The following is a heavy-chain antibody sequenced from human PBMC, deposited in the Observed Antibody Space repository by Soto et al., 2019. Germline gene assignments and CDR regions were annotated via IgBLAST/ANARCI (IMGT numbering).Heavy chain of an antibody. J-gene: IGHJ6*03. CDR1: GFTFSSYW. CDR2: IKQDGSEK. D-gene: IGHD2-2*01. V-gene: IGHV3-7*01. Sequence: GGSLRLSCAASGFTFSSYWMSWVRQAPGKGLEWVANIKQDGSEKYYVDSVKGRFTISRDNAKNSLYLQMNSLRAEDTAVYYCARGVPAAVVYYYYYMDVWGKGTTVTVSS. CDR3: ARGVPAAVVYYYYYMDV.